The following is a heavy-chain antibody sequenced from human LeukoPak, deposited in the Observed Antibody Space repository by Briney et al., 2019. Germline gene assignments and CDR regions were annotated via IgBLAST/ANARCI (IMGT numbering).Heavy chain of an antibody. D-gene: IGHD2-2*01. Sequence: GGSLRLSCAASGFTFSSYSMNWVRQAPGKGLEWVSSISSSSNYIYYADSVKGRFTISRDNAKNSLYLQMNSLRAEDTAVYYCARDHIVVEDYYYGMDVWGQGTTVTVSS. CDR1: GFTFSSYS. CDR3: ARDHIVVEDYYYGMDV. J-gene: IGHJ6*02. CDR2: ISSSSNYI. V-gene: IGHV3-21*01.